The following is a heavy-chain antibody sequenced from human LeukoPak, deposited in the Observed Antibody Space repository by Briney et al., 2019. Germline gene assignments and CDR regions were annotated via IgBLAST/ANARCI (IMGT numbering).Heavy chain of an antibody. V-gene: IGHV5-51*01. CDR1: GYRFTSYW. Sequence: GGSLQISCQGSGYRFTSYWIGWVRPLPGKGLEWMGIFYPGDSHTRYSPSFQGQVTISADKSISTAYLQWSRLKASDTAMYYCASPSSSWYRDAFDIWGQGTMVTVSS. CDR3: ASPSSSWYRDAFDI. J-gene: IGHJ3*02. D-gene: IGHD6-13*01. CDR2: FYPGDSHT.